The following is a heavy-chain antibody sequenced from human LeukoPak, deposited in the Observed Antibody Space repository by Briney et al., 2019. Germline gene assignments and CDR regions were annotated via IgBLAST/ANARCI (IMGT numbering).Heavy chain of an antibody. V-gene: IGHV3-33*01. CDR1: GIPFKKYG. CDR2: IWHDGSPT. D-gene: IGHD1-26*01. J-gene: IGHJ3*01. CDR3: VTHYKWDLLVHAFDF. Sequence: GRSLRFSCAVSGIPFKKYGMHWVRQAPGKGLEWVATIWHDGSPTMYADSAKGRFTISRDDSKNMLYLQMNSLRAEDTAEYYCVTHYKWDLLVHAFDFWGQGTRVTVSS.